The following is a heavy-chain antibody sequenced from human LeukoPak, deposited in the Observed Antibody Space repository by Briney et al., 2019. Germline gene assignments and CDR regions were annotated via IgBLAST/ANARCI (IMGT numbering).Heavy chain of an antibody. J-gene: IGHJ4*02. CDR3: AKSPVRGYFDY. D-gene: IGHD2-2*01. CDR1: GFTFSSYG. CDR2: ISGSGGST. V-gene: IGHV3-23*01. Sequence: GGSLRLSCAASGFTFSSYGMSWVRQAPGKGLEWVSAISGSGGSTYYADSVKGRFTIPRDNSKNTLYLQMNSLRAEDTAVYYCAKSPVRGYFDYWGQGTLVTVSS.